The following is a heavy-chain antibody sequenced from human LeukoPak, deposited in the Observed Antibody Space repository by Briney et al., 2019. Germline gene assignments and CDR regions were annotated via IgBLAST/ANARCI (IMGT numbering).Heavy chain of an antibody. CDR3: ARSSVGARRRIDY. Sequence: ASGKVSCKASGYTFTSYDINWVRRATGQGLEWMGWMNPNSGNTGYAQKFQGRVTMTRSTSINTAYMELNSLTSEDTAVYYCARSSVGARRRIDYWGQGTLVTVSS. CDR1: GYTFTSYD. D-gene: IGHD1-26*01. CDR2: MNPNSGNT. V-gene: IGHV1-8*01. J-gene: IGHJ4*02.